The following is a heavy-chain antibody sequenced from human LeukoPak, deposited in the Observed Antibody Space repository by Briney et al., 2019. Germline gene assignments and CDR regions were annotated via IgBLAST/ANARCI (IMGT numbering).Heavy chain of an antibody. Sequence: GGSLRLSCAASGFTFSSYAMSWVRQAPGKGLEWVASIKRDGTEKYYVDSVKGRFTISRDNAQNSLYLQMNSLRAEDTAVYYCARERSGSYYDAWGQGTLVTVSS. CDR3: ARERSGSYYDA. CDR1: GFTFSSYA. V-gene: IGHV3-7*01. D-gene: IGHD1-26*01. CDR2: IKRDGTEK. J-gene: IGHJ5*02.